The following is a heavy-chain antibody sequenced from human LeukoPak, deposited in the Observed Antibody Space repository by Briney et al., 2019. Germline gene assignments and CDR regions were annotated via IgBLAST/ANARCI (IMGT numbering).Heavy chain of an antibody. CDR1: GFPFSSYW. CDR3: TRVGYIDEGIDY. J-gene: IGHJ4*02. D-gene: IGHD5-24*01. V-gene: IGHV3-7*04. CDR2: IKQDGSKK. Sequence: GGSLRLSCVASGFPFSSYWMTWVRQAPGKGLEWVANIKQDGSKKSYVDSVKGRFTISRDNAKNSLYLQMNSLRAEDTAIYYCTRVGYIDEGIDYWGQGALVTVSS.